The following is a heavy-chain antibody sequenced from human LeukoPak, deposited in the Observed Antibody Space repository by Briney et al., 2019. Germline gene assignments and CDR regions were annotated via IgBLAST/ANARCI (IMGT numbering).Heavy chain of an antibody. D-gene: IGHD3-3*01. V-gene: IGHV4-61*01. J-gene: IGHJ6*03. CDR1: GGSVSSGSYY. CDR3: ARAASDFWSGYYYYYMDV. CDR2: IYYSGST. Sequence: SETLSLTCTVSGGSVSSGSYYWSWIRQPPGKGPEWIGYIYYSGSTNYNPSLKSRVTISVDTSKNQFSLKLSSVTAADTAVYYCARAASDFWSGYYYYYMDVWGKGTTVTVSS.